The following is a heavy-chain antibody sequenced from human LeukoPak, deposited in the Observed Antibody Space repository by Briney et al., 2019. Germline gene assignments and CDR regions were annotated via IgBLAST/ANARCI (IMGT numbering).Heavy chain of an antibody. CDR2: VDYTGIT. D-gene: IGHD6-19*01. Sequence: SETLSLTCTVSGGSISSSGYYWGWIRQPPGKGLEWIGSVDYTGITSRSPSLRSRVTISVDTSKNQFSLKLSSVTAADTAVYYCARERRYSSANWFDPWGQGTLVTVSS. V-gene: IGHV4-39*07. J-gene: IGHJ5*02. CDR3: ARERRYSSANWFDP. CDR1: GGSISSSGYY.